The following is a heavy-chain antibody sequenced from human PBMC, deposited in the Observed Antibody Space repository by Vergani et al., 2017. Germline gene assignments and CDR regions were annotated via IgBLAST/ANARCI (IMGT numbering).Heavy chain of an antibody. V-gene: IGHV3-9*01. CDR2: ISWNSGSI. D-gene: IGHD3-10*01. Sequence: EVQLVESGGGLVQPGRSLRLSCAASGFTFDDYAMHWVRQAPGKGLEWVSGISWNSGSIGDADSVKGRFTISRDNAKNSLYLQMNSLRAEDTALYYCAKGVRGVMGNDAFDIWGQGTMVTVSS. CDR1: GFTFDDYA. CDR3: AKGVRGVMGNDAFDI. J-gene: IGHJ3*02.